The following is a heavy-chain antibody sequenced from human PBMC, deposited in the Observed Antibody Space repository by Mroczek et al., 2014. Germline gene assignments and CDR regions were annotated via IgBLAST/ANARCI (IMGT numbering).Heavy chain of an antibody. CDR3: ARDPKRSYPLSRLYYYYYMDV. V-gene: IGHV4-34*01. J-gene: IGHJ6*03. Sequence: QVQLQQWGAGLLKPSETLSLTCAVYGGSFSGYYWSWIRQPPGKGLEWIGEINHSGSTNYNPSLKSRVTISVDTSKNQFSLKLSSVTAADTAVYYCARDPKRSYPLSRLYYYYYMDVWGKGTTVTVSS. CDR2: INHSGST. D-gene: IGHD1-26*01. CDR1: GGSFSGYY.